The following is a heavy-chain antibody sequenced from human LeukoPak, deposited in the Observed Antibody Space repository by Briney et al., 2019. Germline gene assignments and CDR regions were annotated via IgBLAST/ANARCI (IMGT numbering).Heavy chain of an antibody. CDR2: IYSGGST. D-gene: IGHD4-17*01. J-gene: IGHJ6*02. CDR3: ARIQTTVTTGGYYYGMDV. CDR1: GFTVSSNY. V-gene: IGHV3-66*02. Sequence: GGSLRLSCAASGFTVSSNYMSWVRQAPGEGLEWVSVIYSGGSTYYADSVKGRFTISRDNSKNTLYLQMNSLRAEDAAVYYCARIQTTVTTGGYYYGMDVWGQGTTVTVSS.